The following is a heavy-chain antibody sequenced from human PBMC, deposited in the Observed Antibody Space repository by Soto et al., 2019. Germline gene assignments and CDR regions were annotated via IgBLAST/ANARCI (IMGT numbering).Heavy chain of an antibody. CDR2: IGGGGGGT. Sequence: GGSLRLSCAASGFTFSIYAMSWVRQAPGKGLEWVSTIGGGGGGTSYADFVRGRFTISRDNSKNTLYLQMNSLRAEDTAVYYCAKDSEGYCSGGSCYPPLSRTPYWYFDLWGRGTLVTVSS. D-gene: IGHD2-15*01. CDR3: AKDSEGYCSGGSCYPPLSRTPYWYFDL. J-gene: IGHJ2*01. CDR1: GFTFSIYA. V-gene: IGHV3-23*01.